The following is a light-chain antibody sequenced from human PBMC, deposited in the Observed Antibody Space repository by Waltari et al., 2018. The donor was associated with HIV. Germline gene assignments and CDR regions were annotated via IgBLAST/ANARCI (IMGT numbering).Light chain of an antibody. Sequence: QSVLTQPPSASGAPGQRVTISCSGSSANIGNTVYWYQQLPGTAPKVLIYRDNQRPSGVPDRFSGSRSGTSASLDVSGLRSEDEANYICAAWDDILSGWVFGGGTRVTVL. CDR1: SANIGNT. CDR2: RDN. J-gene: IGLJ3*02. V-gene: IGLV1-47*01. CDR3: AAWDDILSGWV.